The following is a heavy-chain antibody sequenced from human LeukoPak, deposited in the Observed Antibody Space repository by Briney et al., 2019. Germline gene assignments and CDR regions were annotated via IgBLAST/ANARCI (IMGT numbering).Heavy chain of an antibody. Sequence: PSETLSLTCTVSGGSISSYYWSWIRPPPGKGLEGIGYIYYSGSTNYNPSLKSRVTISVDTSKSQFSLELSSVTAADTAVYYCARAQLNLLVDFGMDVSGQGTTVTVSS. V-gene: IGHV4-59*01. CDR3: ARAQLNLLVDFGMDV. CDR2: IYYSGST. CDR1: GGSISSYY. J-gene: IGHJ6*02. D-gene: IGHD1-1*01.